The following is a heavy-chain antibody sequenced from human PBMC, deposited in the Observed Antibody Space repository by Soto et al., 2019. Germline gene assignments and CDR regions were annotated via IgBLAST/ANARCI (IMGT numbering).Heavy chain of an antibody. CDR1: GGSFIGYY. CDR2: INHSGST. CDR3: ARGMLWPTTQLNY. Sequence: SETLSLTCAVYGGSFIGYYCIFIRQPPGKWLEWIGEINHSGSTNYNPSLKSRVTISVDTSKNQFSLKLSSVTAADTAVYYCARGMLWPTTQLNYWGQGTLVTVSS. D-gene: IGHD2-2*01. J-gene: IGHJ4*02. V-gene: IGHV4-34*01.